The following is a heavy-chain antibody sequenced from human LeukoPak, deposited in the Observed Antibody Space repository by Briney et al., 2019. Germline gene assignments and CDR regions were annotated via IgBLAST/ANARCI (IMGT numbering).Heavy chain of an antibody. CDR3: AKVALMGLYAYYMDV. CDR1: GFTFSSYA. J-gene: IGHJ6*03. D-gene: IGHD2-8*01. Sequence: PGGSLRLSCAASGFTFSSYAMSWVRQAPGKRLEWVSAISGSGGSTYYADSVKGRFTISRDNSKNTLYLQMNSLRAEDTAVYYCAKVALMGLYAYYMDVWGKGTTVTVSS. CDR2: ISGSGGST. V-gene: IGHV3-23*01.